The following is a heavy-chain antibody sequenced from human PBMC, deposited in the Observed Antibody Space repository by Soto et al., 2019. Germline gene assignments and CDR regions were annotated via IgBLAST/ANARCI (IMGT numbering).Heavy chain of an antibody. CDR1: GDSISTASHY. J-gene: IGHJ6*02. CDR3: ARSISSGSFSFGYHGMDV. CDR2: IYSSGRI. V-gene: IGHV4-31*03. D-gene: IGHD3-10*01. Sequence: QVQLQESGPGLVKPSQTLLLTCSVSGDSISTASHYWNWIRHLPGKGLEWIGNIYSSGRIYYTPSLQSRATISEDTSTNQSSLTLSSVTAADTGVYYGARSISSGSFSFGYHGMDVWGQGTTVTVSS.